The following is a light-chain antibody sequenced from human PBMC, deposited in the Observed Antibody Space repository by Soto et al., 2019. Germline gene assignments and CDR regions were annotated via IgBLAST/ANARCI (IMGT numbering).Light chain of an antibody. CDR1: QGLVDH. J-gene: IGKJ4*02. V-gene: IGKV1-27*01. Sequence: DIQMTQSPSSLSVSVGDRATITCRASQGLVDHLAWFQHKPGKAPRLLIYDASTRATGIPSRFSGSGSGTEFTLTISSLQPEDFAAYYCQQYNSSPLTFGEGTKVDI. CDR2: DAS. CDR3: QQYNSSPLT.